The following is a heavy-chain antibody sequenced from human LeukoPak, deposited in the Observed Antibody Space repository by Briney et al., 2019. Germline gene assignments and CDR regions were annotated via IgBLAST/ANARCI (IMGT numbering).Heavy chain of an antibody. CDR3: AREYTGVSPDAPRLLYGMDV. J-gene: IGHJ6*02. CDR1: GFTFSSYG. D-gene: IGHD1-26*01. Sequence: QTGGSLRLSCAASGFTFSSYGMHGVRQAPGKGLEWVAVVSYDGSNKYYADSVKGRFTISGDNSKNTLYLQMNSLRAEDTAMYYCAREYTGVSPDAPRLLYGMDVWGQGTTVTVSS. CDR2: VSYDGSNK. V-gene: IGHV3-30*03.